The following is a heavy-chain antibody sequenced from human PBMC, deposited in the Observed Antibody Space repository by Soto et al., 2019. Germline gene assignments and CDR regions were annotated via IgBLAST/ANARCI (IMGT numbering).Heavy chain of an antibody. Sequence: EVQLEGSGGGLVRPGASLRLSCAASGFTFNYYTMIWVRQAPGQGLEWVSSISSASDNIHYADSVKGRFTISRENAKNSVYLQMNSLRDEDTAVYYCARHITTVTTERIDFWGQGTLVTVSS. J-gene: IGHJ4*02. CDR2: ISSASDNI. CDR3: ARHITTVTTERIDF. V-gene: IGHV3-21*01. D-gene: IGHD4-17*01. CDR1: GFTFNYYT.